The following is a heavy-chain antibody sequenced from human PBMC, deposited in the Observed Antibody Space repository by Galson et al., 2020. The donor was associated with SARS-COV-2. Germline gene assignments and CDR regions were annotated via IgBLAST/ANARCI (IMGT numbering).Heavy chain of an antibody. J-gene: IGHJ5*02. D-gene: IGHD5-18*01. Sequence: TGGSLRLSCAASGFTFSSYGMHWVRQAPGKGLEWVAVISYDGSNKYYADSVKGRFTISRDNSKNTLYLQMNSLRAEDTAVYYCAKDNALGIQLDNWFDPWGQGTLVTVSS. CDR2: ISYDGSNK. CDR3: AKDNALGIQLDNWFDP. CDR1: GFTFSSYG. V-gene: IGHV3-30*18.